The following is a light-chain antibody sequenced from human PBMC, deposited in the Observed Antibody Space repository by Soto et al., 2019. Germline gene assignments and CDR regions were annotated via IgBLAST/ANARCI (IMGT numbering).Light chain of an antibody. CDR3: QQRSHWPPT. CDR1: QSVSSY. Sequence: EIVLTQSPATLSLSPGERATLSCRASQSVSSYLAWYQQKSGQAPRLLIFDASNRATGIPARFSGSGSGTDFTLTISSLEPEDFAVYYCQQRSHWPPTFGGGTKVEIK. V-gene: IGKV3-11*01. J-gene: IGKJ4*01. CDR2: DAS.